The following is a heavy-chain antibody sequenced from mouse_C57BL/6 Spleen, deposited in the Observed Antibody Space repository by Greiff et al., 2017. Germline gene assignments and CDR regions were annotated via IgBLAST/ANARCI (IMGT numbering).Heavy chain of an antibody. CDR2: ISDGGSYT. J-gene: IGHJ1*03. Sequence: EVMLVESGGGLVKPGGSLKLSCAASGFTFSSYAMSWVRQTPEKRLEWVATISDGGSYTYYPDNVKGRFTISRDNAKNNLYLQMSHLKSEDTAMYYCARERNFDVWGTGTTVTVSS. V-gene: IGHV5-4*03. CDR1: GFTFSSYA. CDR3: ARERNFDV.